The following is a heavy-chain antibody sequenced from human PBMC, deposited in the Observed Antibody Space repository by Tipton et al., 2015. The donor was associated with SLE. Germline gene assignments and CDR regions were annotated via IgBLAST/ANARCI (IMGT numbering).Heavy chain of an antibody. Sequence: TLSLTCTVSGGSISSGSYYWSWIRQPAGKGLEYIGYIYTSGNTNYNPSLKSRVTISVDTSKNQFSLKLSSVTAADTAVYYCARDQGLLWFGELYPFDYWGQGTLVTVSS. D-gene: IGHD3-10*01. V-gene: IGHV4-61*09. J-gene: IGHJ4*02. CDR1: GGSISSGSYY. CDR3: ARDQGLLWFGELYPFDY. CDR2: IYTSGNT.